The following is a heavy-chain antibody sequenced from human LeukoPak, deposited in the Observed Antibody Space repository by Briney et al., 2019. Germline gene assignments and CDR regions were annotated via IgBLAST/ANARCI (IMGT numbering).Heavy chain of an antibody. D-gene: IGHD4-17*01. J-gene: IGHJ4*02. V-gene: IGHV3-74*01. CDR1: RFTFSSYW. Sequence: GGSLRLSCAASRFTFSSYWMHWVRQAPGKGLVWVSRINSDGSSTSYADSVKGRFTISRDNAKNTLYLQMNSLRAEDTAVYYCARSANDYGDYGIGYWGQGTLVTVSS. CDR3: ARSANDYGDYGIGY. CDR2: INSDGSST.